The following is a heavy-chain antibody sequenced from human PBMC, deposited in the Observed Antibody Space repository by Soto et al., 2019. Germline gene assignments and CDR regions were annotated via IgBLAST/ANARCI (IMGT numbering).Heavy chain of an antibody. CDR1: GGSFSGYY. CDR3: AREADPPDIVATINANKMIDY. V-gene: IGHV4-34*01. J-gene: IGHJ4*02. Sequence: SETLSLTCAVYGGSFSGYYWSWIRQPPGKGLEWIGEINHSGSTNYNPSLKSRVTISVDTSKNQFSLKLSSVTAADTAVYYCAREADPPDIVATINANKMIDYWGQGTLVTVSS. CDR2: INHSGST. D-gene: IGHD5-12*01.